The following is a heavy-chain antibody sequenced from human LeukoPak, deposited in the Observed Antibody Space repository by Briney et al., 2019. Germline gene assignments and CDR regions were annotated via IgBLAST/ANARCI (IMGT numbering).Heavy chain of an antibody. J-gene: IGHJ4*02. CDR1: GYSITSGYY. D-gene: IGHD3-9*01. V-gene: IGHV4-38-2*02. Sequence: SETLSLTCTVSGYSITSGYYWGWIRQPPGKGLEWIGSIYYSGSTYYNPSLKSRVTISVDTSKNQFSLKLSSVTAADTAVYYCARHVGDILTGYYPYYFDYWGQGTLVTVSS. CDR3: ARHVGDILTGYYPYYFDY. CDR2: IYYSGST.